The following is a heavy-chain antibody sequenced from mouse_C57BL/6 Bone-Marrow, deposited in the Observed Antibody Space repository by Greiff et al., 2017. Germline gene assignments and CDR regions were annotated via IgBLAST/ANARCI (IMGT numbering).Heavy chain of an antibody. V-gene: IGHV1-69*01. Sequence: VQLQQPGAELVMPGASVKLSCKASGYTFTSYWMHWVKQRPGQGLEWIGEIDPSDSYTNYNQQFKGKSTLTVDKSSSTAYMQLSSLTSEDSAVYCSAREAMDYWGQGTSVTVSS. J-gene: IGHJ4*01. CDR3: AREAMDY. CDR1: GYTFTSYW. CDR2: IDPSDSYT.